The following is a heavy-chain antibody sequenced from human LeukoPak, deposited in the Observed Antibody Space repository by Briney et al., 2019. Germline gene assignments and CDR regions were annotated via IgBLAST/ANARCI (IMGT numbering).Heavy chain of an antibody. V-gene: IGHV3-74*01. D-gene: IGHD1-26*01. CDR1: GFTFSSYW. J-gene: IGHJ3*02. CDR2: INGDGSST. Sequence: GGSLRLSCAASGFTFSSYWMHWVRQAPGEGRVWVSRINGDGSSTTYADSVKGRFTISRDNAKNTLYMQMNSLRAEDTAVYYCARGGTDDDFDIWGQGTMVTVSS. CDR3: ARGGTDDDFDI.